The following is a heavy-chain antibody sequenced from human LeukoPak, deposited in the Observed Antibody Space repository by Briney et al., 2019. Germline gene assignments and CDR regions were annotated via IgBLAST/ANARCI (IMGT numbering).Heavy chain of an antibody. CDR1: GGSISSYY. D-gene: IGHD3-16*01. V-gene: IGHV4-4*07. CDR2: IYTSGST. Sequence: SEILSLTCTVSGGSISSYYWSWIRQPAGKGLEWIGRIYTSGSTNYNPSLKSRVTMSVDTSKNQFSLKLSSVTAADTAVYYCASGGGGVLGSAFDIWGQGTMVTVSS. J-gene: IGHJ3*02. CDR3: ASGGGGVLGSAFDI.